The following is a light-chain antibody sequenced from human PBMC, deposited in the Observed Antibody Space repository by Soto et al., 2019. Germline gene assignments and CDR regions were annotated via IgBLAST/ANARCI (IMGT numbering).Light chain of an antibody. CDR1: QSVSTN. V-gene: IGKV3-11*01. CDR2: NAS. Sequence: EIVLTKSPATLSVSPGGRATLSCRASQSVSTNLAWYQQKPGQAPRLLIYNASNRATGVPARFSGSGGWTDFRLSSGSLVSADFADYYCQQRKYWPPTFGQGTKVDVK. CDR3: QQRKYWPPT. J-gene: IGKJ1*01.